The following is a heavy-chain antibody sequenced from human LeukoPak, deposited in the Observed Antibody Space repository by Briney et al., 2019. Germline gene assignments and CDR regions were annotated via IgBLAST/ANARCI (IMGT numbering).Heavy chain of an antibody. V-gene: IGHV1-69*05. Sequence: ASVKVSCKASGGTFSSYAISWVRQAPGQGLEWMGGIIPIFGTANYAQKFQGRVTITRDTSASTAYMELSSLRSEDTAVYYCAREGYYYVYDYWGQGTLVTVSS. CDR1: GGTFSSYA. J-gene: IGHJ4*02. CDR3: AREGYYYVYDY. D-gene: IGHD3-22*01. CDR2: IIPIFGTA.